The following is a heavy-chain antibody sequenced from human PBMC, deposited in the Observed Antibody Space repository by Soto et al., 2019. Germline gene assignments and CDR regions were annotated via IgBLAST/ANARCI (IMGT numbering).Heavy chain of an antibody. V-gene: IGHV1-45*02. CDR2: ITPFNGNT. CDR1: GYTFTYRY. D-gene: IGHD2-15*01. Sequence: QMQLVQSGAEVKKTGSSVKVSCKASGYTFTYRYLHWVRQAPGQALEWMGWITPFNGNTNYAQKFQDRVTFTRDRSMSTAYMELSSLRSEDTAMYYCATYEIVVVSGHAFDIWGQGTMVTVSS. J-gene: IGHJ3*02. CDR3: ATYEIVVVSGHAFDI.